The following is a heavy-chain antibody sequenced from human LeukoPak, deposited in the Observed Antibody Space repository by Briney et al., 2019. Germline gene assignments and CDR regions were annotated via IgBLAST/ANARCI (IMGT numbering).Heavy chain of an antibody. Sequence: GASVKVSCKASGYTFTSYGISWVRQAPGQGLEWMGWISAYNGNTNYAQKLQGRVTMTTDTSTSTAYMELRSLRSDDTAVYYCARAPLQLWLLGYYYYGTDVWGQGTTVTVSS. J-gene: IGHJ6*02. CDR3: ARAPLQLWLLGYYYYGTDV. D-gene: IGHD5-18*01. V-gene: IGHV1-18*01. CDR2: ISAYNGNT. CDR1: GYTFTSYG.